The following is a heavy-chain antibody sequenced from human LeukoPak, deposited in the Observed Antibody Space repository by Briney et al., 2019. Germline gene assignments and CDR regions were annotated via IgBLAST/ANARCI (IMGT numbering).Heavy chain of an antibody. D-gene: IGHD2-21*02. J-gene: IGHJ4*02. V-gene: IGHV3-23*01. CDR2: ISGNGGST. Sequence: GGSLRLSCAASGFTFRSYAMSWVRQAPGKGLEWVSAISGNGGSTYYADSVKGRFTISRDNSENTLYLQMNSLRAEDAAVYYCARDGCGGDCYLADYWGQGTLVTVSS. CDR1: GFTFRSYA. CDR3: ARDGCGGDCYLADY.